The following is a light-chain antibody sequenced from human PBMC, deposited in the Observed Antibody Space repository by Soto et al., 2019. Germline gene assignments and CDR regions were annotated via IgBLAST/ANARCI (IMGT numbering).Light chain of an antibody. CDR1: QSVSSN. CDR2: GAS. J-gene: IGKJ2*01. CDR3: QQYNNWPPMYT. Sequence: EIVMTQSPAPLSVSPGERATLSCRASQSVSSNLAWYQQKPGQAPRLLIYGASTRATGIPARFSVSGSWTEFTLTISSLQSEDFAVYYCQQYNNWPPMYTFGQGTKLEIK. V-gene: IGKV3-15*01.